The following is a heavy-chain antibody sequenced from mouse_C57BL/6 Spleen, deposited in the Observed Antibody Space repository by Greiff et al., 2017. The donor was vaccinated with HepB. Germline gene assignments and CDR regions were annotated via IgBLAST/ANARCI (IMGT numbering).Heavy chain of an antibody. D-gene: IGHD2-3*01. CDR2: IWSGGST. CDR1: GFSLTSYG. V-gene: IGHV2-2*01. Sequence: QVQLKESGPGLVQPSQSLSITCTVSGFSLTSYGVHWVRQSPGKGLEWLGVIWSGGSTDYNAAFISRLSISKDNSKSQVFFKMNSLQADDTAIYYCASGGVGYYSWYFDVWGTRTTVTVSS. CDR3: ASGGVGYYSWYFDV. J-gene: IGHJ1*03.